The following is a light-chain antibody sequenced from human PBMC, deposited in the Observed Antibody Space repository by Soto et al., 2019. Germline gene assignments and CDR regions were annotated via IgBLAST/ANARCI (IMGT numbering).Light chain of an antibody. J-gene: IGKJ4*01. CDR3: QQSYSTPLT. Sequence: DIQMTQSPSSLSASVGDRVTITCRASQSIRNYLNWYQQKPGKAPKFLISVASSLQSGVPPRFSGSGSGTDFTLTISSLQPEDFATYYCQQSYSTPLTFGGGTKVEIK. CDR2: VAS. CDR1: QSIRNY. V-gene: IGKV1-39*01.